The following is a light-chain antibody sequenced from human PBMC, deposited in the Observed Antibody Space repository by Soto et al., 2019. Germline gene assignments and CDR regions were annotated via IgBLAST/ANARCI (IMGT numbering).Light chain of an antibody. CDR2: EVS. Sequence: QSALTQPASVSGSPGQSITISCTGTSSDFGSYNLISWYQQYPDKAPKLMIYEVSKRPSGVSNRFSGSKSGNTASLTISGLQAEDEADYYCCSYAGSSTFYVFGSGTKVTV. V-gene: IGLV2-23*02. CDR3: CSYAGSSTFYV. J-gene: IGLJ1*01. CDR1: SSDFGSYNL.